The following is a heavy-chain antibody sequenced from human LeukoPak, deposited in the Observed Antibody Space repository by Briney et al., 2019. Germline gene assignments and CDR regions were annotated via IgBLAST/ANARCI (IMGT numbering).Heavy chain of an antibody. CDR1: EFTFSSNT. J-gene: IGHJ4*02. CDR2: ISANGVAT. Sequence: PGGSLRLSCAASEFTFSSNTMNWVRQAPGKGLEWVSVISANGVATYYADSVTGRFTISRDNSKNTLYLQMNSLRAEDTAVYYCARGGSGWYVAGTFDYWGQGTLVTVSS. D-gene: IGHD6-19*01. CDR3: ARGGSGWYVAGTFDY. V-gene: IGHV3-23*01.